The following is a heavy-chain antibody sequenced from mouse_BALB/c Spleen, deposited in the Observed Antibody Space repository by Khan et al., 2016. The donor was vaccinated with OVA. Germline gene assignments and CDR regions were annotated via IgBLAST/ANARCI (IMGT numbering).Heavy chain of an antibody. CDR2: IIYTGYT. Sequence: EVKLLESGPSLVKPSQTLSLTCSVTGDSITSGYWNWTRKFPGNKLEYMGYIIYTGYTYYNPSLQSRISITRHTSKNQYYLQLNSVTDEDTATYYCARSTYRYAFVYWGQGTLVTVSA. CDR3: ARSTYRYAFVY. D-gene: IGHD2-12*01. CDR1: GDSITSGY. J-gene: IGHJ3*01. V-gene: IGHV3-8*02.